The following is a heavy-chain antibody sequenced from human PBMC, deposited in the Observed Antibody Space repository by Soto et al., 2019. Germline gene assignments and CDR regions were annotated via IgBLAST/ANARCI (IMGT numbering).Heavy chain of an antibody. D-gene: IGHD2-15*01. V-gene: IGHV1-2*04. CDR2: INPNSGGT. CDR1: GYTFTGYY. J-gene: IGHJ3*02. Sequence: GASVKVSCKASGYTFTGYYMHWVRQAPGQGLEWMGWINPNSGGTNYAQKFQGWVTMTRDTSISTAYMELSRLRSDDTAVYYCARGGGVYCSGGSCYDEFGAFDIWGQGTMVTVSS. CDR3: ARGGGVYCSGGSCYDEFGAFDI.